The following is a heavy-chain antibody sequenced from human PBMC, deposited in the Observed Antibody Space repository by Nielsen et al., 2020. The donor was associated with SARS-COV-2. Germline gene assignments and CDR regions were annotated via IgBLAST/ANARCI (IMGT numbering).Heavy chain of an antibody. CDR3: ARDLYYYGSGSKDYYYYGMDV. J-gene: IGHJ6*02. CDR2: ISHSSIFM. Sequence: WIRQPPGKGLEWVSSISHSSIFMFYGDSVKGRFTISRDNANNSLYLQMNSLRAEDTAVYYCARDLYYYGSGSKDYYYYGMDVWGQGTTVTVSS. V-gene: IGHV3-21*06. D-gene: IGHD3-10*01.